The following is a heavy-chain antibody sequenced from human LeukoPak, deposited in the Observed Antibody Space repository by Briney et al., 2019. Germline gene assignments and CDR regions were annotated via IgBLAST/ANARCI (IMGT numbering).Heavy chain of an antibody. Sequence: GGSLRLSCAASGFTFSSYSMNWVRQAPGKGLEWVSYISSSSSTIYYADSVKGRFTISRDNAKNSLYLQMNSLRAEDTAVYYCARGPYYYGSGSYHYWGQGTLVTVSS. V-gene: IGHV3-48*01. D-gene: IGHD3-10*01. CDR2: ISSSSSTI. CDR3: ARGPYYYGSGSYHY. J-gene: IGHJ4*02. CDR1: GFTFSSYS.